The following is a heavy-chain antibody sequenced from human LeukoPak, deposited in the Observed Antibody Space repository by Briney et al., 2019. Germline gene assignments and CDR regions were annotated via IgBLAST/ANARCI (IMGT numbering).Heavy chain of an antibody. V-gene: IGHV4-39*01. CDR2: LYYSGST. J-gene: IGHJ4*02. CDR3: ASTDSSGYRVDY. Sequence: SETLSLTCNVSGGSISSSSYYWGWIRQPPGKGLEWIGNLYYSGSTYYNSSLKSRVTISVDTSRNQFSLKLSSVTAADTAVHYCASTDSSGYRVDYWGQGTLVTVSS. D-gene: IGHD3-22*01. CDR1: GGSISSSSYY.